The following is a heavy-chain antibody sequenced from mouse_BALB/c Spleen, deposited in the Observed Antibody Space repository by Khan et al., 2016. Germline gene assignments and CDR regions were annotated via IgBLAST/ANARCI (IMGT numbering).Heavy chain of an antibody. CDR3: ARSERLRWFAY. D-gene: IGHD1-2*01. J-gene: IGHJ3*01. V-gene: IGHV14-3*02. CDR2: IDPANGNT. CDR1: GFNIKDTY. Sequence: VRLQQSGAELVKPGASVKLSCTASGFNIKDTYMHWVKQRPEQGLEWIVRIDPANGNTKYDPKFQGKATITADTSSNTAYLQLSSLTSEDTAVYYCARSERLRWFAYWGQGTLVTVSA.